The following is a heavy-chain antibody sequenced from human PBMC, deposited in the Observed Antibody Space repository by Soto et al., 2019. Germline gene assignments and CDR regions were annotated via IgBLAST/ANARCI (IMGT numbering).Heavy chain of an antibody. J-gene: IGHJ6*02. CDR3: ARDRGMAPYYYGMDV. CDR1: GGSISSGGYY. Sequence: SETLSLTCTVSGGSISSGGYYWSWIRQHPGKGLEWIGYIYYSGSTYYNPCLKSRVTISVDTSKNQFSLKLSSVTAADTAGYYCARDRGMAPYYYGMDVWGQGTTVTVSS. V-gene: IGHV4-31*03. CDR2: IYYSGST. D-gene: IGHD3-10*01.